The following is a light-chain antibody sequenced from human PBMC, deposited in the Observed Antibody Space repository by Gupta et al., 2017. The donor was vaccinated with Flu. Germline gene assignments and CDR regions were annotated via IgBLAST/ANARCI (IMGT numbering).Light chain of an antibody. J-gene: IGKJ1*01. CDR2: GAS. Sequence: DIVMTQSPATLSVSPGDRATLSCRASQSVTSNLAWYQQKPGQAPRLLIHGASTRATGIPARFSGSGSGTEFTLTISSLQAEDLAVYYCQQYNNWPGTFGQGTKVEIK. CDR1: QSVTSN. V-gene: IGKV3-15*01. CDR3: QQYNNWPGT.